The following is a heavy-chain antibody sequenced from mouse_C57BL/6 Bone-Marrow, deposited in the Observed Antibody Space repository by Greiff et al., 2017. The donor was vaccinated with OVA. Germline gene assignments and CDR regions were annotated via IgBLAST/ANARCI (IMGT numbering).Heavy chain of an antibody. D-gene: IGHD1-1*01. J-gene: IGHJ2*01. V-gene: IGHV14-4*01. Sequence: EVKLQQSGAELVRPGASVKLSCTASGFNIKDDYMHWVKQRPEQGLEWIGWIDPENGDTEYASKFQGKATITADTSSNTAYLQLSSLTSEDTAVYYCTTGFITTVVPYYFDYWGQGTTLTVSS. CDR1: GFNIKDDY. CDR2: IDPENGDT. CDR3: TTGFITTVVPYYFDY.